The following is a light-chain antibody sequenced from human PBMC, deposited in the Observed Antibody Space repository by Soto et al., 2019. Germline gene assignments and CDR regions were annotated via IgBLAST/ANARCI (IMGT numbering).Light chain of an antibody. CDR1: SSDIGGYSY. V-gene: IGLV2-14*01. Sequence: QSALAQPASVSGSPGQSITISCTGTSSDIGGYSYVSWYQQHPGKAPKLMIYEVNNRPSGISDRFSGSKSGNTASLTISGLQAEDEADYYCISYTSTSTLVFGTGTKLTVL. CDR3: ISYTSTSTLV. J-gene: IGLJ1*01. CDR2: EVN.